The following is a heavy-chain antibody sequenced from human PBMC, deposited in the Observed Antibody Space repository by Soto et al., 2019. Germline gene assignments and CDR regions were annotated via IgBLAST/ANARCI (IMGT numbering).Heavy chain of an antibody. Sequence: GGSLRLSCAASGFTFSSYSMNWVRQAPGKGLEWVSSISSSSSYIYYADSVKGRFTISRDNAKNTLYLQMNSLRAEDTAVYYCAKYLLPGSVTPSLWYWGQGTLVTVSS. CDR2: ISSSSSYI. CDR3: AKYLLPGSVTPSLWY. D-gene: IGHD3-10*01. J-gene: IGHJ4*02. CDR1: GFTFSSYS. V-gene: IGHV3-21*04.